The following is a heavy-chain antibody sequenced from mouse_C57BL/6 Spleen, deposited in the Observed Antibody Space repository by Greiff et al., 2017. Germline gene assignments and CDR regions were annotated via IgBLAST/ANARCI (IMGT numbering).Heavy chain of an antibody. D-gene: IGHD1-1*01. Sequence: QVQLQQPGTELVKPGASVKLSCKASGYTFTSYWMHWVKQRPGQGLEWIGNINPSNGSTNYNEKFKSKATLTVDKSSSTAYMRLSSLTSEDSAVYYCARLNTTVVNWYFDVWGTGTTVTVSS. CDR2: INPSNGST. CDR3: ARLNTTVVNWYFDV. J-gene: IGHJ1*03. V-gene: IGHV1-53*01. CDR1: GYTFTSYW.